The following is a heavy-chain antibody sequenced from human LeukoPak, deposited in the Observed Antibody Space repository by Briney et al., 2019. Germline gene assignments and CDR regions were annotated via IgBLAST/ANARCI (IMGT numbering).Heavy chain of an antibody. V-gene: IGHV1-2*02. CDR1: GYTFTGYY. J-gene: IGHJ4*02. CDR3: ARAAYYYDSSGYYYFDY. Sequence: ASVKVSCKASGYTFTGYYMHWVRQAPGQGLEWMGWINPNSGGTNYAQKFQGRVTMTRDTSTSTVYMELSSLRSEDTAVYYCARAAYYYDSSGYYYFDYWGQGTLVTVSS. CDR2: INPNSGGT. D-gene: IGHD3-22*01.